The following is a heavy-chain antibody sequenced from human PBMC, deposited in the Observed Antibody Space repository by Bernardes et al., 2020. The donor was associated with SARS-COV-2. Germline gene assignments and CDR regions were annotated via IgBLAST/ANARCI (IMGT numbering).Heavy chain of an antibody. CDR3: AKNVRYCSGGTCYSYDY. CDR1: GFTFDDYA. CDR2: ISWDGSSI. D-gene: IGHD2-15*01. J-gene: IGHJ4*02. V-gene: IGHV3-43D*04. Sequence: SLRLSCAASGFTFDDYAMHWVRQAPGKGLEWVSLISWDGSSIYYADSVKGRFTISRDNSKNSLYLQMNSLRAEDTAFYYCAKNVRYCSGGTCYSYDYWGQGTLVTVSS.